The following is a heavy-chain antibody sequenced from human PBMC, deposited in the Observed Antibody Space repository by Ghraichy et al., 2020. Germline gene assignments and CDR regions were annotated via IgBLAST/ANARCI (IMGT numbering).Heavy chain of an antibody. CDR1: GGSISSGSYS. CDR3: ARQEKQWLVRG. CDR2: IYYSGST. V-gene: IGHV4-39*01. Sequence: SETLSLTCTVSGGSISSGSYSWGWIRQPPGKGLEWIGTIYYSGSTYYNPSLKSRVTISVDTSKNQFSLKLSSVTAADTAVYYCARQEKQWLVRGWGQGTLVTVSS. D-gene: IGHD6-19*01. J-gene: IGHJ4*02.